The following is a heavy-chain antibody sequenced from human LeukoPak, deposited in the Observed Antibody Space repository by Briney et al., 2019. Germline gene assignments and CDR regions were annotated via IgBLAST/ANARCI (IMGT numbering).Heavy chain of an antibody. CDR2: TYYRSKWNY. V-gene: IGHV6-1*01. J-gene: IGHJ4*02. CDR1: GDSVSTNSVA. Sequence: SQTLSLTCAISGDSVSTNSVAYNWIRQSPSSGLEWLGRTYYRSKWNYEYAVSVRSRITVNLDTSKNQFSLQLNSVTPDDTAVYYCARAVIGTTRYFESWGQGTLVTVSS. CDR3: ARAVIGTTRYFES. D-gene: IGHD1-1*01.